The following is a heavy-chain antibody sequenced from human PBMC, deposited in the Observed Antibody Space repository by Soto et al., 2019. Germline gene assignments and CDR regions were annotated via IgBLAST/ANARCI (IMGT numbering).Heavy chain of an antibody. CDR1: GYTFKAYA. CDR3: ARDRGNMVAIFHHYYGMDV. Sequence: ASVKVSCKGSGYTFKAYAMHWVRQAPGHRLEWMGWINSGNGKTKYSQKFQDRVTITSDTSAKTAYMELRSLGSEDTAVYYCARDRGNMVAIFHHYYGMDVWGQGSTVTVSS. D-gene: IGHD3-3*02. CDR2: INSGNGKT. V-gene: IGHV1-3*01. J-gene: IGHJ6*02.